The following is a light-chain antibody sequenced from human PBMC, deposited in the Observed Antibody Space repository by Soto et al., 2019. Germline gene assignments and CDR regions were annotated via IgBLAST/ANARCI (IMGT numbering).Light chain of an antibody. J-gene: IGKJ1*01. V-gene: IGKV1-5*01. CDR3: QHHNSYSQT. CDR2: GAS. CDR1: QSIRHY. Sequence: DIQMTQSPPTLSASVGDRVTITCRASQSIRHYLAWYQQMPGKAPKLLIYGASTLQSGVPSRFSDSGSGTEFTLTISILQPDDFGTYFCQHHNSYSQTFGQGTKVDIK.